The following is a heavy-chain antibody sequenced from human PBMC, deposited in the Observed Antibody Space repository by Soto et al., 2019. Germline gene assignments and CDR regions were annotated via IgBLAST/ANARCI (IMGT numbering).Heavy chain of an antibody. J-gene: IGHJ6*02. CDR1: GGTFSSYA. V-gene: IGHV1-69*13. D-gene: IGHD3-3*01. CDR2: IIPIFGTA. CDR3: ARGTTIFGVVIIGTRDYYGMDV. Sequence: SVKVSCKASGGTFSSYAISWVRQAPGQGLEWMGGIIPIFGTANYAQKFQGRVTITADESTSTAYMELSSLRSEDTAVYYCARGTTIFGVVIIGTRDYYGMDVWGQGTTVTVSS.